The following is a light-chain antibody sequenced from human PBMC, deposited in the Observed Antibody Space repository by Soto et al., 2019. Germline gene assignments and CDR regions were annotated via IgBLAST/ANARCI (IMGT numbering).Light chain of an antibody. V-gene: IGKV3-20*01. J-gene: IGKJ2*01. Sequence: LSPGERSTLSCRASQSVTSSYLAWYQQKPGQAPRLLIYSASSRATGVPDRLSGSGSATDFTLTISRVEPEDFAVYYCQQYGSSRNTFGQGTKVDIK. CDR1: QSVTSSY. CDR2: SAS. CDR3: QQYGSSRNT.